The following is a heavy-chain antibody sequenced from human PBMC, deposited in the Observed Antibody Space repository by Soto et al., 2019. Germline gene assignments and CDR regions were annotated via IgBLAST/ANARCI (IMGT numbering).Heavy chain of an antibody. CDR3: ERAHRGVVVVAVREMDV. D-gene: IGHD2-15*01. Sequence: QVQLQESGPGLVKPSETLSLTCGVSGGSISSDYWSWIRQRPGKGLEWIGYIYDTGRTNYNPSPKSRVTMSVHTSKSQCSLNLTSVTAADTVVYYCERAHRGVVVVAVREMDVWGEGTTVTVSS. CDR2: IYDTGRT. J-gene: IGHJ6*04. CDR1: GGSISSDY. V-gene: IGHV4-59*01.